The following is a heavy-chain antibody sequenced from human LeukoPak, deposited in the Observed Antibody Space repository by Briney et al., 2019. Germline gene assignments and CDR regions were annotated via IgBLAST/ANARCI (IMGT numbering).Heavy chain of an antibody. CDR3: ARDQSKNGSGLDY. CDR1: GGSISSGDYY. V-gene: IGHV4-30-4*08. D-gene: IGHD3-10*01. J-gene: IGHJ4*02. CDR2: IYYSGST. Sequence: PSETLSLTCTVSGGSISSGDYYWRWIRQPPGKGLEWIGYIYYSGSTYYNPSLKSRVTTSVDTSKNQFSLKLSSVTAADTAVYYCARDQSKNGSGLDYWGQGTLVTVSS.